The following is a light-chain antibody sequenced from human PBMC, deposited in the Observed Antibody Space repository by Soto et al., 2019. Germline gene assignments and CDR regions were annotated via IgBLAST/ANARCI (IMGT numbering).Light chain of an antibody. CDR3: QQFNSYPRT. V-gene: IGKV1-13*02. Sequence: AIQLTQSPSSLSASVGDRVTITCRASQGISSALAWNQQKPGKAPKLLIYDASSLESGVPSRFSGSGSGTDFTLTISSLQPADFATYYCQQFNSYPRTFGPGTKVDIK. J-gene: IGKJ3*01. CDR1: QGISSA. CDR2: DAS.